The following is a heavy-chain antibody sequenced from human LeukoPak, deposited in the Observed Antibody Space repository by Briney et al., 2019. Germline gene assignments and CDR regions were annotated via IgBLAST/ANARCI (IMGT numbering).Heavy chain of an antibody. CDR2: INHSGST. V-gene: IGHV4-34*01. J-gene: IGHJ3*02. CDR3: ARRLRWAAFDI. D-gene: IGHD2-21*01. CDR1: GGSLTNYQ. Sequence: SETLPLTCSVSGGSLTNYQWSWIRQPPGKGLEWIGEINHSGSTNYNPSLKSRVTISVDTSKNQFSLKLSSVTAADTAVYYCARRLRWAAFDIWGQGTMVTVSS.